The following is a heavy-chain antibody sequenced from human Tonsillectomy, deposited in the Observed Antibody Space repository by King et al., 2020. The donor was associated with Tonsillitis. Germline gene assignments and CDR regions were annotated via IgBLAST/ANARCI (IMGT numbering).Heavy chain of an antibody. J-gene: IGHJ3*02. Sequence: VQLVQSGAEVKKPGESLKISCKGSGYIFTNYWIGWVRQMPGKGLEWMGIIYPGDSDTRYSPSLQGQVTISADKSISTAYLQWSSLKASDTAMYYCARLSARSNNEEEGATFDIWGQGTLVTVSS. CDR3: ARLSARSNNEEEGATFDI. CDR1: GYIFTNYW. V-gene: IGHV5-51*01. CDR2: IYPGDSDT. D-gene: IGHD2/OR15-2a*01.